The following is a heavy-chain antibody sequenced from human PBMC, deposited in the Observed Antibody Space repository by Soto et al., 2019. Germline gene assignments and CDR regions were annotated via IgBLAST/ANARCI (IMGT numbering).Heavy chain of an antibody. CDR1: GFTFSDYY. CDR2: ISSSSSYT. Sequence: QVQLVESGGGLVKPGGSLRLSCAASGFTFSDYYMSWIRQAPGKGLEWVSYISSSSSYTNYADSVKGRFTISRDNAKNSLYRHMNSLRAEDTAVCYCAGEEAHPYMDVWGQGTTVTVSS. J-gene: IGHJ6*02. CDR3: AGEEAHPYMDV. V-gene: IGHV3-11*06.